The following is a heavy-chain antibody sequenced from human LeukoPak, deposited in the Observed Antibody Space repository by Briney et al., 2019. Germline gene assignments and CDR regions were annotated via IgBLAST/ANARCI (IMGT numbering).Heavy chain of an antibody. CDR3: AKGGSSWSEIDY. J-gene: IGHJ4*02. CDR2: ISGSGGYT. V-gene: IGHV3-23*01. D-gene: IGHD6-13*01. Sequence: GGSLRLSCAASGFTFSNAWMSWVRQAPGKGLEWVSGISGSGGYTYYADSVKGRVTISRDNSKNTLYLQMNSLRAEDTAVYYCAKGGSSWSEIDYWGQGTLVTVSS. CDR1: GFTFSNAW.